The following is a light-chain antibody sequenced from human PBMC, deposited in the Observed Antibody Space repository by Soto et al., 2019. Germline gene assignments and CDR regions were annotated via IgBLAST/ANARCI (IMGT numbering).Light chain of an antibody. CDR3: QQYGSSPET. Sequence: EIVLTQSPGTLSLSPGERATLSCRASQSVSSSYLAWYQQKPGQAPRLLIYDTSSRATGIPDRFSGSGSGTAFTVTISRLEPEDFAVYYCQQYGSSPETFGQGTKVEIK. J-gene: IGKJ1*01. V-gene: IGKV3-20*01. CDR1: QSVSSSY. CDR2: DTS.